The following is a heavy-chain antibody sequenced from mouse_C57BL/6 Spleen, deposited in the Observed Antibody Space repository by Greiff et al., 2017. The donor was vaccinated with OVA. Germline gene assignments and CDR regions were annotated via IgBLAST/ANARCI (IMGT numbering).Heavy chain of an antibody. CDR1: GYSITSGYY. CDR2: ISYDGSN. D-gene: IGHD2-1*01. J-gene: IGHJ1*03. Sequence: EVQVVESGPGLVKPSQSLSLTCSVTGYSITSGYYWNWIRQFPGNKLEWMGYISYDGSNNYNPSLKNRISITRDTSKNQFFLKLNSVTTEDTATYYCEGGGNFWYFDVWGTGTTVTVSS. CDR3: EGGGNFWYFDV. V-gene: IGHV3-6*01.